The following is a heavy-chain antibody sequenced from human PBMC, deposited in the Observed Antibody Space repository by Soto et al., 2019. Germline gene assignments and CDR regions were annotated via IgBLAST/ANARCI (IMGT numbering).Heavy chain of an antibody. J-gene: IGHJ4*01. CDR3: AKGEDDYYDSSGYYF. CDR2: ISYDGSNK. Sequence: GGSLTLSCAASGFTFSSYGMHWVRQAPGKGLEWMAVISYDGSNKYYADLVKGRFTISRDNSKNTLYLQMNSLRAEDTAVYYCAKGEDDYYDSSGYYFWGHGTLVTVSS. D-gene: IGHD3-22*01. CDR1: GFTFSSYG. V-gene: IGHV3-30*18.